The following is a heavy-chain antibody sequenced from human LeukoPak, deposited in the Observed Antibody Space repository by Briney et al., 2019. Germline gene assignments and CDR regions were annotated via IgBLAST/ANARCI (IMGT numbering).Heavy chain of an antibody. D-gene: IGHD2-2*01. V-gene: IGHV3-21*01. J-gene: IGHJ6*02. CDR1: GFTFSTYN. Sequence: RGSPRDPCAASGFTFSTYNMDWVRQAPGKGLEWVSSISSSSSYMYYADSVKGRFTVSRDNAKNSLYLQVNSLSAGDTAVYFCARAGYCSSTNCFSGMGFWGRGTTVTVSS. CDR3: ARAGYCSSTNCFSGMGF. CDR2: ISSSSSYM.